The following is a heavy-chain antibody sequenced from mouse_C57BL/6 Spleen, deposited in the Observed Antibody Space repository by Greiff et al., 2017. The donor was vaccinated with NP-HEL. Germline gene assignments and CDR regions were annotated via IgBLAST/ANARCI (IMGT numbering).Heavy chain of an antibody. CDR3: ARFGVYDGYYRAMDY. V-gene: IGHV1-31*01. J-gene: IGHJ4*01. CDR1: GYSFTGYY. D-gene: IGHD2-3*01. CDR2: IYPYNGAS. Sequence: EVQLQQSGPELVKPGASVKISCKASGYSFTGYYMHWVKQSHGNILDWIGYIYPYNGASSYNQKFKGKATLTVDKSSSTAYMELRSLTSEDSAVYYCARFGVYDGYYRAMDYWGQGTSVTVSS.